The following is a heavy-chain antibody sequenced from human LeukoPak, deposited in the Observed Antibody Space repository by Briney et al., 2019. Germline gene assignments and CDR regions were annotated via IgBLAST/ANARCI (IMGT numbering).Heavy chain of an antibody. D-gene: IGHD1-26*01. Sequence: SETLSLTCTVSGDSITSSSSYWGWIRQPPGKGLEWVGTVHYSGSTNYNPSLKSRVTISVDTSKNQFSLKLSSVTAADTAVYSCARHLASGSYHPGRQQNWFDPWGQGTLVTVSS. CDR2: VHYSGST. J-gene: IGHJ5*02. CDR1: GDSITSSSSY. CDR3: ARHLASGSYHPGRQQNWFDP. V-gene: IGHV4-39*01.